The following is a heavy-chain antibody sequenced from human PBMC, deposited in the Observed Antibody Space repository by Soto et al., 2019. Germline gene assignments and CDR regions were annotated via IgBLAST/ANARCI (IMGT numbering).Heavy chain of an antibody. V-gene: IGHV3-23*01. CDR3: AKGHYYDVWSAKRYYGVDV. CDR1: GFTFNNYA. J-gene: IGHJ6*02. CDR2: ISGGGGSI. Sequence: PGGSLRLSCAASGFTFNNYAMSWVRQAPGKGLAWVSGISGGGGSIYYADSVKGRFTISRDNSKNTLYLQMNRLRAEDTALYYCAKGHYYDVWSAKRYYGVDVWGLGTTVTVSS. D-gene: IGHD3-3*01.